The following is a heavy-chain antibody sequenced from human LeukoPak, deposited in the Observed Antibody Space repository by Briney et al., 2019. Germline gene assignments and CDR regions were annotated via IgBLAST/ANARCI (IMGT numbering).Heavy chain of an antibody. CDR1: GYTFTSYA. V-gene: IGHV1-18*01. J-gene: IGHJ4*02. CDR2: ISAYNGNT. D-gene: IGHD3-10*01. CDR3: ARGDYYGSGSYYKKTVDY. Sequence: ASVKVSCKASGYTFTSYAISWVRQAPGQGLEWLGWISAYNGNTNYAQKLQGRVTMTTDTSTSTAYVELRSLRSDDTAVYYCARGDYYGSGSYYKKTVDYRGQGTLVTVSS.